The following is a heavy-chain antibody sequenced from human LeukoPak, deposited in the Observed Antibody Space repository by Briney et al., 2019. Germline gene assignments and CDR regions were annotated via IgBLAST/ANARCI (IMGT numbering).Heavy chain of an antibody. Sequence: SETLSLTCTVSGGSISSYYWSWIRQPPGKGLEWIGYIYYSGSTNYNPSLKSRVTISVDTSKHQFSLKLSSVTAADTAVYYCARAVGYYDSSGYHNWFDPWGQGTLVTVSS. CDR3: ARAVGYYDSSGYHNWFDP. CDR2: IYYSGST. D-gene: IGHD3-22*01. CDR1: GGSISSYY. J-gene: IGHJ5*02. V-gene: IGHV4-59*01.